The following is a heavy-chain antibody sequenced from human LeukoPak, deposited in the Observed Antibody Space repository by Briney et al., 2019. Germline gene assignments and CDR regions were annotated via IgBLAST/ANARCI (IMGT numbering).Heavy chain of an antibody. CDR2: IRSKAYGGTT. CDR1: GFTFGDYA. CDR3: TSRSYGSGSISHYYYYGMDV. V-gene: IGHV3-49*03. J-gene: IGHJ6*02. D-gene: IGHD3-10*01. Sequence: GGSLRLSCTASGFTFGDYAMSWFRQAPGKGLEWVGFIRSKAYGGTTEYAASVKGRFTISRDDSKSIAYLQMNSLKTEDTAVYYCTSRSYGSGSISHYYYYGMDVWGQGTTVTVSS.